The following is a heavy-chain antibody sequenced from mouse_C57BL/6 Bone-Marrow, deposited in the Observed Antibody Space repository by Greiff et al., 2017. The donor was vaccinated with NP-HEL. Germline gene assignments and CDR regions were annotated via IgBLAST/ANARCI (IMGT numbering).Heavy chain of an antibody. CDR3: ARHEEGSITTVGRGHWYFDV. Sequence: QVQLQQSGAELVKPGASVKLSCKASGYTFTEYTIHWVKQRSGQGLEWIGWFYPGSGSIKYNEKFKDKATLTADKSSSTVYMELSRVTSEDSAVYFCARHEEGSITTVGRGHWYFDVWGTGTTVTVSS. CDR1: GYTFTEYT. CDR2: FYPGSGSI. V-gene: IGHV1-62-2*01. J-gene: IGHJ1*03. D-gene: IGHD1-1*01.